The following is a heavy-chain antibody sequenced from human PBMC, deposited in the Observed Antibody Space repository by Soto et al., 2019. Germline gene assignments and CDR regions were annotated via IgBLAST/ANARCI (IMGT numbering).Heavy chain of an antibody. Sequence: GESLKISCNGSGYSFINYWITWVRQMPGKGLEWMGRIDPSGSSSDSYTNYSPSFQGHVTISADKSMGTAYLQWSSLKASDTAMYYCARSKWFGDGMDVWGQGTTVTVSS. CDR1: GYSFINYW. J-gene: IGHJ6*02. V-gene: IGHV5-10-1*01. D-gene: IGHD3-10*01. CDR3: ARSKWFGDGMDV. CDR2: IDPSGSSSDSYT.